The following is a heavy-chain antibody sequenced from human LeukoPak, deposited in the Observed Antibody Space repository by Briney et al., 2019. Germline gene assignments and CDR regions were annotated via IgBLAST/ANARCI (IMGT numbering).Heavy chain of an antibody. CDR3: ARDEMRCSSTSCYTGYYYGMDV. D-gene: IGHD2-2*02. V-gene: IGHV1-69*04. J-gene: IGHJ6*02. CDR1: GGTFSSYA. CDR2: IIPIFGIA. Sequence: SVKVSCKASGGTFSSYAISWVRQAPGQGLEWMGRIIPIFGIADYAQKFQGRVTITADKSTSTAYMELSSLRSEDTAVYYCARDEMRCSSTSCYTGYYYGMDVWGQGTTVTVSS.